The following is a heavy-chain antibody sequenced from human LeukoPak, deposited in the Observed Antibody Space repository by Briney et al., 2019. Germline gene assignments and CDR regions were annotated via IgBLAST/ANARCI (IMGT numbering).Heavy chain of an antibody. CDR2: ISSSGSTI. J-gene: IGHJ6*02. Sequence: PGGSLRLSCAASGFTFSSYEMNWVRQAPGKGLEWVSYISSSGSTIYYADSVKGRSTISRDNAKNSLYLQMNSLRAEDTAVYYCARDSAIPRDYYYGMDVWGQGTTVTVSS. CDR3: ARDSAIPRDYYYGMDV. V-gene: IGHV3-48*03. CDR1: GFTFSSYE.